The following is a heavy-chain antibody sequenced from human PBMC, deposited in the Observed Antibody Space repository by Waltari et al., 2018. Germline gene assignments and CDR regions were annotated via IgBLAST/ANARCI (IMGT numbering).Heavy chain of an antibody. CDR2: ISSSGSPI. J-gene: IGHJ4*02. CDR3: ARDAVNDSNY. Sequence: EVQLVESGGGLVQPGGSLSLSCAASGFPVSCFEMNWARQAPGKGLEWVSYISSSGSPIYYADSVKGRFTISRDNANNSLYLQMNSLRAEDTAVYYCARDAVNDSNYWGQGTLVTVSS. D-gene: IGHD2-21*02. V-gene: IGHV3-48*03. CDR1: GFPVSCFE.